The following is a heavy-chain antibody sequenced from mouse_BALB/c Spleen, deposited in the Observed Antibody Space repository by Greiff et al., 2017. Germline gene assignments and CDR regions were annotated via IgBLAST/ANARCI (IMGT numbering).Heavy chain of an antibody. Sequence: QVQLQQSGAELAKPGASVKMSCKASGYTFTSYNMHWVKQTPGQGLEWIGAIYPGNGDTSYNQKFKGKATLTADKSSSTAYMQLSSLTSEDSAVYYCARGGYYGYHHFDYWGQGTTLTVSS. D-gene: IGHD2-2*01. CDR1: GYTFTSYN. J-gene: IGHJ2*01. CDR3: ARGGYYGYHHFDY. CDR2: IYPGNGDT. V-gene: IGHV1-12*01.